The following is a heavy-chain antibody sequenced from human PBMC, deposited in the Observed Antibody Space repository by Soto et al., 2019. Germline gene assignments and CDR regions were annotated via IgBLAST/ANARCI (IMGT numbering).Heavy chain of an antibody. Sequence: NPSETLSLTCAVYGGSFSGYYWSWIRQPPGKGLEWIGEINHSGSTNYNPSLKSRVTISVDTSKNQFSLKLSSVTAADTAVYYCARGLSIAASQGWFDPWGQGTLVTVSS. V-gene: IGHV4-34*01. CDR2: INHSGST. J-gene: IGHJ5*02. D-gene: IGHD6-6*01. CDR3: ARGLSIAASQGWFDP. CDR1: GGSFSGYY.